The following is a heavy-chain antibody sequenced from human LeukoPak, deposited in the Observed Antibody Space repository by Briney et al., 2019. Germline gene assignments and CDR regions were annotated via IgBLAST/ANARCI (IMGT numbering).Heavy chain of an antibody. CDR1: GFTFSSYA. CDR3: TRDLGGATWGEWNY. V-gene: IGHV3-74*01. Sequence: QPGRSLRLSCAASGFTFSSYAMHWVRQAPGKGLVWVSRINSDGSSTSYVDSVKGRFTISRDNAKNTLYLQMNSLTAEDTAVYYCTRDLGGATWGEWNYWGQGTLVTVSS. J-gene: IGHJ4*02. CDR2: INSDGSST. D-gene: IGHD1-26*01.